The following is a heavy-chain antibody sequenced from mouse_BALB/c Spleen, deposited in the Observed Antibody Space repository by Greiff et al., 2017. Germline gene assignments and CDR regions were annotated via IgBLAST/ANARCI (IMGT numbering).Heavy chain of an antibody. CDR2: ISSGSSTI. J-gene: IGHJ1*01. Sequence: EVQLVESGGGLVQPGGSRKLSCAASGFTFSSFGMHWVRQAPEKGLEWVAYISSGSSTIYYADTVKGRFTISRDNPKNTLFLQMTSLRSEDTAMYYCARGSNYWYFDVWGAGTTVTVSS. D-gene: IGHD2-5*01. V-gene: IGHV5-17*02. CDR1: GFTFSSFG. CDR3: ARGSNYWYFDV.